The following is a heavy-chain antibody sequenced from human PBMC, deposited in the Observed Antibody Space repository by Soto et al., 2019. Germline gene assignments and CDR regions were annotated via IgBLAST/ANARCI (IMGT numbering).Heavy chain of an antibody. D-gene: IGHD1-20*01. CDR1: GGSISSGGYY. V-gene: IGHV4-31*03. CDR2: IYYSGST. Sequence: QVQLQESGPGLVKPSQTLSLTCTVSGGSISSGGYYWSWIRQHPGKGLEWIGYIYYSGSTYYIPSLESRVTISVDTSKNQFSLKLSSVTAADTAVYYCARGGDNCNPLPTLDYWGQGTLVTVSS. J-gene: IGHJ4*02. CDR3: ARGGDNCNPLPTLDY.